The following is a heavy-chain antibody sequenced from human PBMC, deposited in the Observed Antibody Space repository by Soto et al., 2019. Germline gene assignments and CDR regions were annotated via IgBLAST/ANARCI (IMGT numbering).Heavy chain of an antibody. J-gene: IGHJ6*02. CDR3: ARGGPNWDYYFYGMDV. CDR2: FGSAGDI. D-gene: IGHD3-16*01. Sequence: GGSLRLSCAASGFTFNNYDMLWVRQAPGKGLEWVSTFGSAGDIYYSDSVKGRVTISRDNARNSLYLQMNSLRAADTAVYYCARGGPNWDYYFYGMDVWGQGTTVTVSS. V-gene: IGHV3-13*01. CDR1: GFTFNNYD.